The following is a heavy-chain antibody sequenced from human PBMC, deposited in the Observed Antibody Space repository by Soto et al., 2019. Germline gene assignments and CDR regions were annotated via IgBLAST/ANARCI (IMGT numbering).Heavy chain of an antibody. D-gene: IGHD7-27*01. CDR1: GGSFSGYY. CDR2: INHSGST. Sequence: QVQLQQWGAGLLKPSETLSLTCAVYGGSFSGYYWSWIRQPPGKGLEWIGEINHSGSTNYNPSLKGRITISVDTSKNQRSLKLSSVTAADTAVYYCARGWGRIFDYWGQGTLVTVSS. V-gene: IGHV4-34*01. CDR3: ARGWGRIFDY. J-gene: IGHJ4*02.